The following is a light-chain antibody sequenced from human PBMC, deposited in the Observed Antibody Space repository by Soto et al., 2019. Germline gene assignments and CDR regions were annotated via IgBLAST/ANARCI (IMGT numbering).Light chain of an antibody. Sequence: QSVLTQPPSASGTPGQRVTISCSGSSSNIGSNYVYWYQQLPGKAPKLLIYRNNQLPSGVPDRFSGSKSGTSASLAISGLRSEDEADYYCAAWDDSLSAWVFGGGTKVTVL. V-gene: IGLV1-47*01. CDR1: SSNIGSNY. CDR3: AAWDDSLSAWV. J-gene: IGLJ3*02. CDR2: RNN.